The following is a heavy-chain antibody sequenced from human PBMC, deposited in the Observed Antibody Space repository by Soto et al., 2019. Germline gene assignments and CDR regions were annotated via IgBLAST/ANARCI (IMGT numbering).Heavy chain of an antibody. Sequence: GGSLRLSCAASEFSFSDYGMHWVRQAPGKGLEWVAVISYEGTAKYYAESVKGRFTISRDNSKNTLFLQMNNLRSEDTAVYYCANGHSYRMFDYRGPGTLVTVSS. J-gene: IGHJ4*02. CDR1: EFSFSDYG. CDR2: ISYEGTAK. V-gene: IGHV3-30*18. CDR3: ANGHSYRMFDY. D-gene: IGHD5-18*01.